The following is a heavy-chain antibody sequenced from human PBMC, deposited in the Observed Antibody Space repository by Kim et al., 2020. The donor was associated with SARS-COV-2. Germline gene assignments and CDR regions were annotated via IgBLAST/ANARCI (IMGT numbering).Heavy chain of an antibody. CDR2: IYPGDSDT. Sequence: GESLKISCKASGYSFTTYWLGWVRQMPGKGLEWMGIIYPGDSDTRYSPSFQGQVTMSADKTTSTAYLQWSSVKASDTAIYSCAKLAGVSIVPSGWFDPWG. CDR3: AKLAGVSIVPSGWFDP. V-gene: IGHV5-51*01. D-gene: IGHD3-16*02. J-gene: IGHJ5*02. CDR1: GYSFTTYW.